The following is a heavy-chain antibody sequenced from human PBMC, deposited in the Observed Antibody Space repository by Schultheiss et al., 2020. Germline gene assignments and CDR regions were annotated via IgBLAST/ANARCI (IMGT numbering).Heavy chain of an antibody. D-gene: IGHD5-12*01. CDR1: GFAFSNAW. CDR2: IGGGGDT. V-gene: IGHV3-53*05. Sequence: GGSLRLSCAASGFAFSNAWMNWIRQHPGKGLEWVAAIGGGGDTHYADSVKGRFTISRDMSKNTLYLQMSSLRAEDTAVYYCVKDRATIAEGSFDYWGQGTLVTVSS. J-gene: IGHJ4*02. CDR3: VKDRATIAEGSFDY.